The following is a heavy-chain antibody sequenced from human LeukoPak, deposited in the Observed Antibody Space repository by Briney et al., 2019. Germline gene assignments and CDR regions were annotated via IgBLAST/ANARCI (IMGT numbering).Heavy chain of an antibody. CDR1: GYTFSSYA. V-gene: IGHV1-3*04. CDR3: ARIPMDTKGSAFDI. CDR2: INTGNGNT. J-gene: IGHJ3*02. D-gene: IGHD5-18*01. Sequence: ASVKVSCKASGYTFSSYAMHWVRQAPGQRLEWMGWINTGNGNTKYSQKFQGRVTITRDTSASTAYMELSSLRSEDTAVYYCARIPMDTKGSAFDIWGQGTMVTVSS.